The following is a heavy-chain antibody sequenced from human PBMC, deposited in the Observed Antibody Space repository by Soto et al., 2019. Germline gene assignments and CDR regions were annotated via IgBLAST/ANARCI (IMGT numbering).Heavy chain of an antibody. Sequence: SGFTFSDHYMDWVRQAPGKGREWVGRTRNKANSYTTEYAASVKGRFTISRDDSKNSLYLQMNSLKTEDTAVYYCARDSATYYYYYGMDVWGQGTTVTVSS. CDR2: TRNKANSYTT. J-gene: IGHJ6*02. V-gene: IGHV3-72*01. CDR1: GFTFSDHY. CDR3: ARDSATYYYYYGMDV.